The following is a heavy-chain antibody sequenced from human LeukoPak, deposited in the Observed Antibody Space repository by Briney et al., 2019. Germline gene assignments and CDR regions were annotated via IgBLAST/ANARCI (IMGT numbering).Heavy chain of an antibody. V-gene: IGHV3-21*01. D-gene: IGHD6-13*01. CDR1: GFTFSDYS. CDR3: ARASGYSISWYRWYFDY. J-gene: IGHJ4*02. Sequence: GGSLRLACAASGFTFSDYSMNWVRQAPGKGLEWVSSISSSSSYIYYADSVKGRFTISRDNAKNSLYLQMNSLRAEDTAVYYCARASGYSISWYRWYFDYWGQGTLAIVSS. CDR2: ISSSSSYI.